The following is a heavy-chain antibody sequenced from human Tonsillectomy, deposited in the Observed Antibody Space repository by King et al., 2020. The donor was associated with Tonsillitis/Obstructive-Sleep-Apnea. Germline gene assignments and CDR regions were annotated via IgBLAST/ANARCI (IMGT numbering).Heavy chain of an antibody. D-gene: IGHD3-16*01. V-gene: IGHV3-48*02. Sequence: VQLVESGGGLVQPGGSLRLSCAASGFTFSSYSMNWVRQAPGRGLEWVSYISSSISTIYYADSVKGRFTVSRDNAKNSHYLQMNSLRDEDTAVYYCARETGRGIPLLDCWGQGTRVTFS. CDR3: ARETGRGIPLLDC. CDR1: GFTFSSYS. J-gene: IGHJ4*02. CDR2: ISSSISTI.